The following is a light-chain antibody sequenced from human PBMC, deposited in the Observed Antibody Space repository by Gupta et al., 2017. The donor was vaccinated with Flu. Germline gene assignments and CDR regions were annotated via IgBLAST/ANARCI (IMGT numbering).Light chain of an antibody. J-gene: IGKJ5*01. V-gene: IGKV1-5*01. CDR2: GAS. CDR1: QNIGTW. Sequence: IHLTRSPSSLSASVGDSITITCRASQNIGTWLAWYQQRPGQSPRLLICGASSLQHGVPSRLSGAGSGTDFTLTISGLQADDPGTYYCQQYSDLVTFGPGTR. CDR3: QQYSDLVT.